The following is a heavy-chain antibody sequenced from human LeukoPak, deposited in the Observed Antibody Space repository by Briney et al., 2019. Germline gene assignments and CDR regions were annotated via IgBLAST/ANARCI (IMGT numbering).Heavy chain of an antibody. CDR1: GFTFSSYA. J-gene: IGHJ4*02. Sequence: GGSLRLSCAASGFTFSSYAMHWVRQAPGKGLEYVSAISSNGGSTYYANSVKGRFTISRDNSKNTLYLQMGSLRAEDMAVYYCARDLSRYFDWSPDYWGQGTLVTVSS. CDR2: ISSNGGST. D-gene: IGHD3-9*01. V-gene: IGHV3-64*01. CDR3: ARDLSRYFDWSPDY.